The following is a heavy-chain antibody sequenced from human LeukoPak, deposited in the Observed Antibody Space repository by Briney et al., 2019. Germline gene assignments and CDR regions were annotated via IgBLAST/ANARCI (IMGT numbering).Heavy chain of an antibody. CDR1: GGTFSSYA. Sequence: ASVKVSCKASGGTFSSYAISWVREAPGQGLEWMGGIIPIFGTANYAQKFQGRVTITTDESTSTAYMELSSLRSEDTAVYYCARAYDSGSYVFDYWGQGTLVTVSS. J-gene: IGHJ4*02. CDR3: ARAYDSGSYVFDY. CDR2: IIPIFGTA. D-gene: IGHD1-26*01. V-gene: IGHV1-69*05.